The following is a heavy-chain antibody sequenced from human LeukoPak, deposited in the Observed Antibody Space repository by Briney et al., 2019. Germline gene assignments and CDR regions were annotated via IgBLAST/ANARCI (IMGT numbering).Heavy chain of an antibody. CDR3: ARDDTAAAGDNWFDP. Sequence: SETLFLTCTVSGGSISSYYWSWIRQPAGKGLEWIGRIYTSGSTNYNPSLKSRVTMSVDTSKNQFSLKLSSVTAADTAVYYCARDDTAAAGDNWFDPWGQGTLVTVSS. D-gene: IGHD6-13*01. V-gene: IGHV4-4*07. CDR2: IYTSGST. J-gene: IGHJ5*02. CDR1: GGSISSYY.